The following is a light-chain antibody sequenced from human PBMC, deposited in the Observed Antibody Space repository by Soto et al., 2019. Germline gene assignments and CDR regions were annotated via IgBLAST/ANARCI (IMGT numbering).Light chain of an antibody. Sequence: EIVLTQSPGTLSLSPGERATLSCRSSQSVSNNYLAWYQQKPGQAPRLLIYDASNRATGIPARFSGSGPGTDFTLTISSLEPEDFAIYYCQQRSKWPITFGQGTRLEIK. V-gene: IGKV3D-11*02. CDR2: DAS. CDR3: QQRSKWPIT. CDR1: QSVSNNY. J-gene: IGKJ5*01.